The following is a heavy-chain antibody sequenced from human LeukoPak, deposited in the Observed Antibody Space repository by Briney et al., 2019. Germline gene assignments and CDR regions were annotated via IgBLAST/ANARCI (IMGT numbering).Heavy chain of an antibody. V-gene: IGHV1-69*04. Sequence: SVKVSFKASGGTFSSYAISWVRQAPGQGLEWMGRIIPILGIANFAQKFQGRVTITADKSTSTAYMELSSLRSEDTAVYYCARDYHIVATRKYYFDYWGQGTLVTVSS. CDR1: GGTFSSYA. CDR2: IIPILGIA. J-gene: IGHJ4*02. D-gene: IGHD5-12*01. CDR3: ARDYHIVATRKYYFDY.